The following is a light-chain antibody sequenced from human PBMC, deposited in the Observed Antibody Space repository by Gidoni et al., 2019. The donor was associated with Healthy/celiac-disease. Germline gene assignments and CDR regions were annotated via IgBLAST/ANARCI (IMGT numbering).Light chain of an antibody. J-gene: IGKJ1*01. V-gene: IGKV1-5*03. Sequence: DIQITQSPSTLSASVGERVTITCRASQSISSWLDWYQQKPGKAPNLLIYKASSLESGVPSRFSGSGSGTEFTLTISSLQPDDFATYYCQQYPGAFGQGTKVEIK. CDR3: QQYPGA. CDR2: KAS. CDR1: QSISSW.